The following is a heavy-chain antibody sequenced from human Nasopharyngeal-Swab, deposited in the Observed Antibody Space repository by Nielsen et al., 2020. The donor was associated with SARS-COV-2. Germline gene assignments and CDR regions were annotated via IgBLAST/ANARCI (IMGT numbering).Heavy chain of an antibody. V-gene: IGHV3-53*01. D-gene: IGHD3-3*02. CDR2: TEIGGTT. Sequence: GESLKISCAVSGLTVSSTYMSWVRQAPGKGLEWVSVTEIGGTTHYADSVKGRFSISRDSSTNTLYLQMNNVRAEDTAVYYCAKNTFMVETYSYYMDVWGKGATVTVSS. CDR3: AKNTFMVETYSYYMDV. CDR1: GLTVSSTY. J-gene: IGHJ6*03.